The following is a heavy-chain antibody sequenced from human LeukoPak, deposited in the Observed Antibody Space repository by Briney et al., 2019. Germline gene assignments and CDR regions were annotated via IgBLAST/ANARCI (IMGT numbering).Heavy chain of an antibody. Sequence: GGSLRLSCAASGFTFSSYGMHWVRQAPGKGLEWVAFIRYDGSNKYYADSVKGRFTISRDNAKNSLYLQMNSLRAEDTATYYCAREDHPVNQDSSNLGWFDPWGQGTVVTVSS. D-gene: IGHD3-22*01. J-gene: IGHJ5*02. CDR1: GFTFSSYG. V-gene: IGHV3-30*02. CDR3: AREDHPVNQDSSNLGWFDP. CDR2: IRYDGSNK.